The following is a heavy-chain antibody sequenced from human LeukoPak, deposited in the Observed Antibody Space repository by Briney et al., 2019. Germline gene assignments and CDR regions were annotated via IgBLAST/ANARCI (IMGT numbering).Heavy chain of an antibody. CDR1: GYTLTELS. CDR3: ATGRYYYGSGSYYGVNWFDP. J-gene: IGHJ5*02. D-gene: IGHD3-10*01. CDR2: VDPEDGET. Sequence: RASVKVSCKASGYTLTELSMHWVRQAPGKGLEWMGGVDPEDGETIYAQKFQGRVTTTEDTSTDTAYMELSSLRSEDTAVYYCATGRYYYGSGSYYGVNWFDPWGQGTLVTVSS. V-gene: IGHV1-24*01.